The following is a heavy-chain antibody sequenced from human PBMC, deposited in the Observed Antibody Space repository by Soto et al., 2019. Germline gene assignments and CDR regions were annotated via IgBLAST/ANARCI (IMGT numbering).Heavy chain of an antibody. J-gene: IGHJ5*02. Sequence: ASVKVSCKASGYTFTSYYMHWVRQAPGQGLEWMGIINPSGGSTSYAQKFQGRVTMTRDTSTSTVYMELSSLRSEDTAVYYCARGHLQSSIVVVPAAMRWFDPWGQGTLVTVSS. D-gene: IGHD2-2*01. CDR1: GYTFTSYY. CDR2: INPSGGST. CDR3: ARGHLQSSIVVVPAAMRWFDP. V-gene: IGHV1-46*01.